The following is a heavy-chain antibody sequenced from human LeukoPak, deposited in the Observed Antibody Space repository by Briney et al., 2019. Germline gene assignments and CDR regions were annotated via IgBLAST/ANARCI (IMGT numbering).Heavy chain of an antibody. CDR3: AKDWYSSSWTFEN. J-gene: IGHJ4*02. Sequence: GGSLRLSCAASGFTFSSYAMSWVRQAPGKGLEWVSLISGDGGNADYADSVKGRFTISRDNSKNSLYLQMNSLRTEDTALYYCAKDWYSSSWTFENWGQGTLVTVSS. D-gene: IGHD6-13*01. V-gene: IGHV3-43*02. CDR1: GFTFSSYA. CDR2: ISGDGGNA.